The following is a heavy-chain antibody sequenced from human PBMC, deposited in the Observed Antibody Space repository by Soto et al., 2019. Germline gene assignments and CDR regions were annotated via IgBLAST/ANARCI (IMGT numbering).Heavy chain of an antibody. J-gene: IGHJ5*01. V-gene: IGHV1-18*01. CDR3: VRDQKYFRVNGNWFDS. Sequence: QGLEWMGWVSGNNGASNPAPKVQGRITMTLDTSTGVSYMALRSLRSDDTAIYYCVRDQKYFRVNGNWFDSWGQGTLVTVSS. CDR2: VSGNNGAS. D-gene: IGHD2-2*01.